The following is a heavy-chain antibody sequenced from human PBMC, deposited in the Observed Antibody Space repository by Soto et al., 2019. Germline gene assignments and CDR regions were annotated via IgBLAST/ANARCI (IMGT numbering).Heavy chain of an antibody. J-gene: IGHJ5*02. CDR1: GGSFSGYY. Sequence: ASETLSLTCAVYGGSFSGYYWSWIRQHPGKGLEWIGYIYYSGSTYYNPSLKSRVTISVDTSKNQFSLKLSSVTAADTAVYYCARAKKGIAAAENWFDPWGQGTLVTVSS. D-gene: IGHD6-13*01. V-gene: IGHV4-31*11. CDR2: IYYSGST. CDR3: ARAKKGIAAAENWFDP.